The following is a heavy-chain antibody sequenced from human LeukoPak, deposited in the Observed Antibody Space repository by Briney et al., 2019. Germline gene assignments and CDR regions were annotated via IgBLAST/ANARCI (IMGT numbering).Heavy chain of an antibody. J-gene: IGHJ3*02. V-gene: IGHV4-4*07. CDR2: IYTSGST. CDR1: GGSMSTYY. CDR3: ARGLNNRKSGRRFDVFEI. Sequence: MPSETLSLTCTVSGGSMSTYYWSWIRQPAGKGLEWIGRIYTSGSTNYNPSLKSRVTISADTSKNQFSLRLSSVTAADTAVYYCARGLNNRKSGRRFDVFEIWGQGTMVTVSS. D-gene: IGHD1-14*01.